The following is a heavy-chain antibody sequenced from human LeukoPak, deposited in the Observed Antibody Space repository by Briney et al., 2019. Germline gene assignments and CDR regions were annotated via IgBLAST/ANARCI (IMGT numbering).Heavy chain of an antibody. CDR3: TRAVRNQLLSEY. CDR1: GYTFSNYD. CDR2: MNPNSGNT. J-gene: IGHJ4*02. D-gene: IGHD2-2*01. V-gene: IGHV1-8*01. Sequence: GASVRVSCKASGYTFSNYDVTWVRQAPGQGLEYMGWMNPNSGNTGLAQKFRGRVTMTSDASTTSAFMELMRLTSEDTAVYYCTRAVRNQLLSEYWGQGTRITVSS.